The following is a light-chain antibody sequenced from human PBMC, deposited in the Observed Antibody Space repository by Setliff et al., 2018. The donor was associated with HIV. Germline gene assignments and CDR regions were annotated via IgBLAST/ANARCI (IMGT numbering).Light chain of an antibody. Sequence: LAQPASVSGSPGQSITVSCTDIDPYNSVSWYQQLPGKAPKLILYEVSVRPSGISHRFAGSKSDNTASLTISGLEAEDEGSYYCSSYTSSGAPSYVFGTGTKVTVL. CDR1: IDPYNS. CDR3: SSYTSSGAPSYV. V-gene: IGLV2-14*01. J-gene: IGLJ1*01. CDR2: EVS.